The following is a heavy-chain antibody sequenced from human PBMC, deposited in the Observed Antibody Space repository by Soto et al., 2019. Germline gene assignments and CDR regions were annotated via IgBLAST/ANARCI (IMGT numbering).Heavy chain of an antibody. CDR2: IYHSGST. CDR1: GGSISSSNW. CDR3: ARTGIVVVPAAINYYYGMDV. V-gene: IGHV4-4*02. J-gene: IGHJ6*02. Sequence: SETLSLTCAVSGGSISSSNWWSWVRQPPGKGLEWIGEIYHSGSTNYNPSLKSRVTISVDKSKNQFSLKLSSVTAADTAVYYCARTGIVVVPAAINYYYGMDVWGQGTRVTVSS. D-gene: IGHD2-2*02.